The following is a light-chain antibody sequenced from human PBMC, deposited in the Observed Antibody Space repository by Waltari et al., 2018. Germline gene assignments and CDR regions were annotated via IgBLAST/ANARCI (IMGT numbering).Light chain of an antibody. Sequence: DIQMTQSPSSLPASVGDRVTITCRASQSISIFLNWYQQKPGKAPNLLIYAASSLQSGVPSRFSGSGSGTDFTLTISSLQPEDFATYYCQQSYSTLYTFGQGTKLEIK. CDR2: AAS. V-gene: IGKV1-39*01. CDR3: QQSYSTLYT. CDR1: QSISIF. J-gene: IGKJ2*01.